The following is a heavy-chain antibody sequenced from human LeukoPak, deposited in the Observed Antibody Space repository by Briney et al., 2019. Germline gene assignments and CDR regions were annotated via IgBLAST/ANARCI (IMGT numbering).Heavy chain of an antibody. CDR3: ARGRDGYSN. J-gene: IGHJ4*02. CDR1: GYSISSGYY. CDR2: IYHSGST. Sequence: SETLSLTCTVSGYSISSGYYWGWIRQPPGKGLEWIGSIYHSGSTYYNPSLKSRVTMSVDTSKNQFSLKLTSVTAADTAVYYCARGRDGYSNWGQGTLVTVSS. D-gene: IGHD5-24*01. V-gene: IGHV4-38-2*02.